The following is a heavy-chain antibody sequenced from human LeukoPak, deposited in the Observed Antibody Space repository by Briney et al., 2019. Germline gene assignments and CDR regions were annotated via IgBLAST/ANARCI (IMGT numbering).Heavy chain of an antibody. D-gene: IGHD6-19*01. V-gene: IGHV1-2*02. CDR2: INPNSGGT. CDR1: GYTFTGYY. CDR3: ARVAQWLDPRTFDY. J-gene: IGHJ4*02. Sequence: VASVKVSCKASGYTFTGYYMHWVRQAPGQGLEWMGWINPNSGGTNYAQKFQGRVTMTRDTSISTAYMELSRLRSDDTAVYYCARVAQWLDPRTFDYWGQGTLVTVSS.